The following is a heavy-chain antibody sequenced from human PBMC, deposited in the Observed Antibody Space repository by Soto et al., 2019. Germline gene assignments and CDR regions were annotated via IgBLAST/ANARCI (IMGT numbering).Heavy chain of an antibody. D-gene: IGHD2-2*01. J-gene: IGHJ4*02. CDR3: ALGVGYCSSTSCYSDY. V-gene: IGHV3-23*01. CDR2: ISGSGGST. Sequence: GGSLRLSCAASGFTFSSYAMSWVRQAPGKGLEWVSAISGSGGSTYYADSVKGRFTISRDNSKNTLYLQMNSLRAEDTAVYYCALGVGYCSSTSCYSDYWGQGTLVTVSS. CDR1: GFTFSSYA.